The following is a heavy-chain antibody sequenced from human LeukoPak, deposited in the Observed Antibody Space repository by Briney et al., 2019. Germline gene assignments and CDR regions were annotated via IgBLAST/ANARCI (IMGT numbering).Heavy chain of an antibody. D-gene: IGHD3-10*01. CDR2: ISSSSTTI. Sequence: PGGSLTLSCAASGFTFSSYSMSWVRQAPGKGLEWVSYISSSSTTIYYADSVKCRFTISRDNAKNSLYLQMNSLRAEDTAVYYCARRGGSGRSHCMAVWSECTTVTVSS. V-gene: IGHV3-48*01. CDR3: ARRGGSGRSHCMAV. CDR1: GFTFSSYS. J-gene: IGHJ6*03.